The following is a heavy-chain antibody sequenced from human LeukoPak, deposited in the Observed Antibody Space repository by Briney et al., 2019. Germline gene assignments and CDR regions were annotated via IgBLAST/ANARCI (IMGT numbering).Heavy chain of an antibody. Sequence: GGSLRLSCAASGSTFSSYWMHWVRHVPGKGLVWVSRITSDGSSTRYADSVKGRFTISRDNAKNTLYLQMNSLRAEDTAVYYCARDQSTIPTATYATDVWGQGTTVTVSS. V-gene: IGHV3-74*01. D-gene: IGHD2-2*01. CDR3: ARDQSTIPTATYATDV. CDR2: ITSDGSST. CDR1: GSTFSSYW. J-gene: IGHJ6*02.